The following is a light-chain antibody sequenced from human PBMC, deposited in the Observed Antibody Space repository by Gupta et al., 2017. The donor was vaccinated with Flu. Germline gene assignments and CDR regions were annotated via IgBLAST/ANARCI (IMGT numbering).Light chain of an antibody. CDR3: SSYAGSNNYV. Sequence: QSALTQPPSASGSPGQSVTISCTGTSSDVGGYNYVSWFQQHPGEAPKLMIYDVSKRPAGVPGRFSGSKSGNTASLTVSGRQAEDEADYYCSSYAGSNNYVFGTGTKVTVL. CDR1: SSDVGGYNY. CDR2: DVS. V-gene: IGLV2-8*01. J-gene: IGLJ1*01.